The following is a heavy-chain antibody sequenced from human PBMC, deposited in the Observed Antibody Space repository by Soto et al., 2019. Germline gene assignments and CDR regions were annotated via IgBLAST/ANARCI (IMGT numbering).Heavy chain of an antibody. CDR2: INGNKMTT. V-gene: IGHV3-23*01. CDR1: GFSFSDYG. D-gene: IGHD2-2*01. J-gene: IGHJ1*01. Sequence: EIQLLESGGGLARPCGSLRLSWVASGFSFSDYGIRWVPQSPQKTPEWVASINGNKMTTFYPDSVKGRFFISRDNSDNTLHLQMNSLRDDDTAIYYCAKRRLNTITSLSDYWGQGVQVTVSS. CDR3: AKRRLNTITSLSDY.